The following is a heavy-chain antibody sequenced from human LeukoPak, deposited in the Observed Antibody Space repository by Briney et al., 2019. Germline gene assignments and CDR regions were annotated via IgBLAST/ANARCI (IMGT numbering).Heavy chain of an antibody. V-gene: IGHV4-39*01. CDR3: ARLVGYCSSTSCYVNAFDI. CDR1: GGAISSSSYY. D-gene: IGHD2-2*01. Sequence: PSETLSLTCTVSGGAISSSSYYWGWIRQPPGKGLEWIGSIYYSGSTYYNPSLKSRVTISVDTSKNQFSLKLSSVTAADTAVYYCARLVGYCSSTSCYVNAFDIWGQGTMVTVSS. CDR2: IYYSGST. J-gene: IGHJ3*02.